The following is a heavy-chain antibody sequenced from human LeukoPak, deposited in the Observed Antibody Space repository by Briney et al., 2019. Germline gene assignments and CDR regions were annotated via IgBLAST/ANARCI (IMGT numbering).Heavy chain of an antibody. D-gene: IGHD2/OR15-2a*01. CDR3: TRKGSQWDFLVDY. V-gene: IGHV3-7*01. J-gene: IGHJ4*02. Sequence: GWSLRLSCAASGFMFTDSWMAWVRQAPGKGLEWLANINEDGSDKNYVVALKGRFTISRDNAEKSLYLQMNSLRAEDTAVYYCTRKGSQWDFLVDYWGQGTRVAVSP. CDR2: INEDGSDK. CDR1: GFMFTDSW.